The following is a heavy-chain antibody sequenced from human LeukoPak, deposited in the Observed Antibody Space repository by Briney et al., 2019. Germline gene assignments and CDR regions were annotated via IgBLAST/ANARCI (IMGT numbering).Heavy chain of an antibody. CDR1: GFTFSNYW. Sequence: PGGSLRLSCAASGFTFSNYWMHWVRQAPGKGLVWVSRINSDESTTTYADSAEGRFTISRDNAKNTLYLQMNSLRAEDTAVYYCARDPGTAMGRALDYWGQGTLVTVSS. D-gene: IGHD5-18*01. CDR3: ARDPGTAMGRALDY. V-gene: IGHV3-74*01. CDR2: INSDESTT. J-gene: IGHJ4*02.